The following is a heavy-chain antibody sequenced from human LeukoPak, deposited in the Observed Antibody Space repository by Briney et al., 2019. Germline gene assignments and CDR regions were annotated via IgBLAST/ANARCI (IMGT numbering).Heavy chain of an antibody. D-gene: IGHD5-18*01. CDR2: INPIRGGT. J-gene: IGHJ4*02. V-gene: IGHV1-2*02. CDR3: ASGYRFRN. CDR1: GYPFTDYY. Sequence: ASVKVSCKASGYPFTDYYMHWVRQAPGQGLEWMGWINPIRGGTDYAQKFRGRVTMTRDTSISTAYMELSRLRYDDTAVYYCASGYRFRNWGQGTLVTVSS.